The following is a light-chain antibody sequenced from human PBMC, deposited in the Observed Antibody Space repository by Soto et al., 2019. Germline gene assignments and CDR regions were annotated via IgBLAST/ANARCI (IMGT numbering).Light chain of an antibody. CDR2: EVR. V-gene: IGLV2-14*01. CDR1: SSDVGAYNY. CDR3: SSSTSSRAWV. Sequence: QSALTQPASVSGSPGQSITISCTGTSSDVGAYNYVSWYQQHPGKAPKLMIYEVRNRPSGVSDRFSGSRSGNTASLTISGLQAEDESDYYCSSSTSSRAWVFGGGTKLTVL. J-gene: IGLJ3*02.